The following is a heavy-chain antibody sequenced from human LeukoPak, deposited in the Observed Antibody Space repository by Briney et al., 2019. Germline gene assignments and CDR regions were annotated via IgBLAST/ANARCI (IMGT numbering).Heavy chain of an antibody. CDR1: GFTFSSYG. V-gene: IGHV3-30*02. J-gene: IGHJ3*02. D-gene: IGHD1-26*01. CDR3: ASSLGRVEEAHGRVNDAFDI. CDR2: IRYDGSNK. Sequence: GGSLRLSCAASGFTFSSYGMHWVRQAPGKGLEWVAFIRYDGSNKYYADSVKGRFTISRDNSKNTLYLQMNSLRAEDTAVYYCASSLGRVEEAHGRVNDAFDIWGQGTMVTVSS.